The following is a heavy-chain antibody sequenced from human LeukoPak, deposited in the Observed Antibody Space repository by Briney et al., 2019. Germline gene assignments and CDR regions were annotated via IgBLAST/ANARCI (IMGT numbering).Heavy chain of an antibody. CDR1: GFTFSSYA. CDR3: AKLLFRELREPVPIDY. D-gene: IGHD1-26*01. CDR2: ISGSGGST. Sequence: GGSLRLSCAASGFTFSSYAMSWVRQAPGKGLEWVSGISGSGGSTNYADPVKGRFTISRDNSQNTLYLQMNSLRAEDKAVYYCAKLLFRELREPVPIDYWGQGTLVTVSS. J-gene: IGHJ4*02. V-gene: IGHV3-23*01.